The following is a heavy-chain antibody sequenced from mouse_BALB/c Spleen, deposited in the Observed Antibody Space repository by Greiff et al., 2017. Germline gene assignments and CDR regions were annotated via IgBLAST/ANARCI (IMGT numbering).Heavy chain of an antibody. J-gene: IGHJ3*01. Sequence: QVQLQQSGAELAKPGASVKMSCKASGYTFTSYWMHWVKQRPGQGLEWIGYINPSTGYTEYNQKFKDKATLTADKSSSTAYMQLSSLTSEDSAVYYCAREPDGTPFAYWGQGTLVTVSA. CDR1: GYTFTSYW. D-gene: IGHD2-3*01. V-gene: IGHV1-7*01. CDR2: INPSTGYT. CDR3: AREPDGTPFAY.